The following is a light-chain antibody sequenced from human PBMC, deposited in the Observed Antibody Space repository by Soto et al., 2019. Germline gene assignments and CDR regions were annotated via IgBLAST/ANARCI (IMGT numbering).Light chain of an antibody. CDR2: DAS. V-gene: IGKV3-11*01. CDR3: QQRSSWPLLT. Sequence: EIMLTQSPATLSLSPGERATLSCRASQSVSSYLAWYQQKPGQAPRLLIYDASNRATGIPARFSGSGSGTDFTLTISSLEPEDFAVYYCQQRSSWPLLTFGGGTKVEIE. J-gene: IGKJ4*01. CDR1: QSVSSY.